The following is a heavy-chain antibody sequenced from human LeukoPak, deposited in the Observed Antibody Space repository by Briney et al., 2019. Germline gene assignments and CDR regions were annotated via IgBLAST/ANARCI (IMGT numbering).Heavy chain of an antibody. CDR1: GLTVSDSY. V-gene: IGHV3-53*04. D-gene: IGHD3-22*01. Sequence: GGSLRLSCAASGLTVSDSYMSWVRQAPGKGLEWVSVIYSGGSTYYADSVKGRFTISRHNSKNTLYLQMNSLRAEDTAVYYCARFYYDSSGFDYWGQGTLVTVSS. J-gene: IGHJ4*02. CDR3: ARFYYDSSGFDY. CDR2: IYSGGST.